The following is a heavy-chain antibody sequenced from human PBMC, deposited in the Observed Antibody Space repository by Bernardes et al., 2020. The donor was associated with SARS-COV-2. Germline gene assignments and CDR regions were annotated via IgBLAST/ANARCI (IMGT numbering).Heavy chain of an antibody. Sequence: GSLRLPCAASGFTFDDYAMHWVRQAPGKGLEWVSLISWDGGSTYYADSVKGRFTISRDNSKNSLYLQMNSLRAEDTALYYCAKDSTGSYDILTGYWAVMDVWGQGTTVTVSS. CDR1: GFTFDDYA. V-gene: IGHV3-43D*04. CDR3: AKDSTGSYDILTGYWAVMDV. J-gene: IGHJ6*02. D-gene: IGHD3-9*01. CDR2: ISWDGGST.